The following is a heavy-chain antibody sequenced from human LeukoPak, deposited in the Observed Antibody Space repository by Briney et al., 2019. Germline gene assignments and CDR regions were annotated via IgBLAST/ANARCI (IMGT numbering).Heavy chain of an antibody. Sequence: SVKVSCKASGGTFSSYAISWVRQAPGQGLELMGGIIPNFGTANYAQKFQGRVTITSDESTSTAYMELSSLRSEDTGVLFCERSGLTGGVISNWFEPWGQGTLVSVSS. J-gene: IGHJ5*02. V-gene: IGHV1-69*01. CDR3: ERSGLTGGVISNWFEP. CDR2: IIPNFGTA. D-gene: IGHD3-16*01. CDR1: GGTFSSYA.